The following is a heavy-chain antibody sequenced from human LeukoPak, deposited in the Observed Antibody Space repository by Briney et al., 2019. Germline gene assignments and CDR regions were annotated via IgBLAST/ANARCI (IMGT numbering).Heavy chain of an antibody. D-gene: IGHD2-2*01. CDR1: GGSFSGYY. CDR3: ARSNLGYCSSTSCQNDAFDI. CDR2: INHSGST. Sequence: PSETLSLTCAVYGGSFSGYYWSWIRQPPGKGLEWIGEINHSGSTNYNPSLKSRVTMSVDTSKNQFSLKLSSVTAADTAVYYCARSNLGYCSSTSCQNDAFDIWGQGTMVTVSS. V-gene: IGHV4-34*01. J-gene: IGHJ3*02.